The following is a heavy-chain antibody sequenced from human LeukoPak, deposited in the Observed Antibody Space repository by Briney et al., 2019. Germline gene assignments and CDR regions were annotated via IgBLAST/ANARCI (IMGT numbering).Heavy chain of an antibody. V-gene: IGHV4-4*07. D-gene: IGHD6-19*01. CDR2: TYSSGST. J-gene: IGHJ4*02. CDR1: GGSLSNTY. Sequence: PSETLSLTCTVSGGSLSNTYWTWIRQPAGQGLEWIGRTYSSGSTSYNPSLKSGVTMSVDTSKTQFSLKLSSVTAADTAVYYCERGIAVAGFPPLDYWGQGTLVTVSS. CDR3: ERGIAVAGFPPLDY.